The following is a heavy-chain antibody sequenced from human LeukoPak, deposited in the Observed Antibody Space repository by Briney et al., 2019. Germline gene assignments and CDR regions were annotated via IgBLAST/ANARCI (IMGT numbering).Heavy chain of an antibody. J-gene: IGHJ6*02. D-gene: IGHD6-19*01. V-gene: IGHV4-34*01. Sequence: SETLSLTCAVYGGSFSGYYWSWIRQPPGKGLEWIGEINHSGSTNYNPSLKSRVTISVDTSKNQFSLKLSSVTAADTAVYYCARGRGSRYSSGWYPGYYYYGMDVWGQGTTVTVSS. CDR2: INHSGST. CDR1: GGSFSGYY. CDR3: ARGRGSRYSSGWYPGYYYYGMDV.